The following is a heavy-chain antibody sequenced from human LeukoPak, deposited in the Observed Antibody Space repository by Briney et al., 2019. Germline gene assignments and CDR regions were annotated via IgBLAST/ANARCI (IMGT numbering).Heavy chain of an antibody. J-gene: IGHJ6*03. CDR3: ARGYLAAAGVDYYYYMDV. Sequence: GASVKVSCKASGYTFTSYDISWVRQATGQGLEGMGWMNPNSGNTGYAQKFQGRVTMTRNTSISTAYMELSSLRSEDTAVYYCARGYLAAAGVDYYYYMDVWGKGTTVTVSS. CDR2: MNPNSGNT. CDR1: GYTFTSYD. V-gene: IGHV1-8*01. D-gene: IGHD6-13*01.